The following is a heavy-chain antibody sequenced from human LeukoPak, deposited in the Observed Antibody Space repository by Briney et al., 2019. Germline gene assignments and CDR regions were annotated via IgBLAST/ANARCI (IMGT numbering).Heavy chain of an antibody. D-gene: IGHD3-10*01. CDR3: ARVRYYGSGTYFFDY. Sequence: GGSLTLSCAASGFTVSSNYMSWVRQAPGKGLEWVSVIYSDGSTYYMDSVKGRFTISRDNSKNKLYLQMNSLRAEDTAVCFCARVRYYGSGTYFFDYWGQGTLVTVSS. CDR1: GFTVSSNY. J-gene: IGHJ4*02. CDR2: IYSDGST. V-gene: IGHV3-53*01.